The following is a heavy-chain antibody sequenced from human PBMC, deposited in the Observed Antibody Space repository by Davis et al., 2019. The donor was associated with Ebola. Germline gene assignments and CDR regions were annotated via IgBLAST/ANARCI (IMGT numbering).Heavy chain of an antibody. V-gene: IGHV4-4*07. CDR2: IYTSGST. D-gene: IGHD2-2*01. CDR1: GGSISSYY. Sequence: PSETLSLTCTVSGGSISSYYWSWIRQPAGKGLEWIGRIYTSGSTNYNPSLKSRVTISVDTSKNQFSLKLSSVTAADTAVYYCARAGGYCSSTRCYGHYYYYGMDVWGQGTTVTVSS. CDR3: ARAGGYCSSTRCYGHYYYYGMDV. J-gene: IGHJ6*02.